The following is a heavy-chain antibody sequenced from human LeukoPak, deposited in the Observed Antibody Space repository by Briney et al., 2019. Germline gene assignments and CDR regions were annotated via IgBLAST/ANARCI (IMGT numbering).Heavy chain of an antibody. D-gene: IGHD3-3*02. V-gene: IGHV3-7*03. CDR3: VREVFFHFDP. Sequence: GGSLRLSCAASGFTFRKYWMAWVRQAPGQGLEWVATIAANGNDKDYEDSVKGRFTIFRDNAKNSLSLQIDSLRAEDTALYYCVREVFFHFDPGGKGALVPVSS. CDR1: GFTFRKYW. CDR2: IAANGNDK. J-gene: IGHJ5*02.